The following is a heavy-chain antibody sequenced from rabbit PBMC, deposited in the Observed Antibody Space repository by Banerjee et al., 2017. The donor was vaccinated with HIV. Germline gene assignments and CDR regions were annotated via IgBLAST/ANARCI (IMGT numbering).Heavy chain of an antibody. Sequence: QEQLEESGGGLVKPEGSLTLTCTASGFDFSSYYFMCWVRQAPGKGLEWIGCIYNRDGSAYYATWVNGRFTLSETSSTTVTLQMTSLTAADTATYFCAKSYGSSSAYALYLWGPGTLVTVS. V-gene: IGHV1S45*01. D-gene: IGHD1-1*01. CDR1: GFDFSSYYF. J-gene: IGHJ4*01. CDR2: IYNRDGSA. CDR3: AKSYGSSSAYALYL.